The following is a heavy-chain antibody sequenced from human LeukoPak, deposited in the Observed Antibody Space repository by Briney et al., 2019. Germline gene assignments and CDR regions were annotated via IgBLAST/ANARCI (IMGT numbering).Heavy chain of an antibody. D-gene: IGHD6-13*01. Sequence: SETLSLTCSVSGDSISSGRNYWGWIRQSPGTGLEWIASIYSSGNTHSNPSLKSRVTMSVDTSKNQFSLKLSSVTAADTAVYYCARDFVRGSWAIDYWGQGTLVTVSS. J-gene: IGHJ4*02. CDR1: GDSISSGRNY. CDR3: ARDFVRGSWAIDY. V-gene: IGHV4-39*07. CDR2: IYSSGNT.